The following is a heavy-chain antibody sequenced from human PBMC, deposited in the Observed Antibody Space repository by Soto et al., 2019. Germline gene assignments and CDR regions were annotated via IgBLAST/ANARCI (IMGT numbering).Heavy chain of an antibody. CDR3: AKGYCSGGSCYHDAFDI. CDR1: GFTFSSYA. V-gene: IGHV3-23*01. D-gene: IGHD2-15*01. Sequence: GSLRLSCAASGFTFSSYAMSWVRQAPGKGLEWVSAISGSGGSTYYADSVKGRFTISRDNSKNTLYLQMNSLRAEDTAVYYCAKGYCSGGSCYHDAFDIWGQGTMVTVSS. CDR2: ISGSGGST. J-gene: IGHJ3*02.